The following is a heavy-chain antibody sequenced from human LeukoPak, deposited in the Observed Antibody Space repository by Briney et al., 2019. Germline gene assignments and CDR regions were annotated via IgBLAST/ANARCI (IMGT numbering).Heavy chain of an antibody. J-gene: IGHJ4*02. D-gene: IGHD1-26*01. V-gene: IGHV3-23*01. CDR1: GFIFSHYG. CDR2: IRDRGDST. CDR3: TKDLSGSDWVADF. Sequence: GGSLRLSCAASGFIFSHYGMSWVRQAPGKGLEWVASIRDRGDSTYYAVSVKGRFTISRDNSKNTVDLRIHSLRAEDSAIYYCTKDLSGSDWVADFWGQGTLVTVSS.